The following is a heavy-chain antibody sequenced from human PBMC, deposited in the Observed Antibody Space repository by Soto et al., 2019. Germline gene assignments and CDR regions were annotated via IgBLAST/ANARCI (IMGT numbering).Heavy chain of an antibody. V-gene: IGHV3-23*01. Sequence: GGSLRLSCAASGFTFWTYAMSWGRQAPGKGLEWVSVISGTGGGTSYADSVKGRFTISRDNSKNTLYLQMNSLGVEDTAVYYCARHPPPGYYYDSSGYYGYFQHWGQGTPVTVSS. CDR2: ISGTGGGT. J-gene: IGHJ1*01. CDR3: ARHPPPGYYYDSSGYYGYFQH. CDR1: GFTFWTYA. D-gene: IGHD3-22*01.